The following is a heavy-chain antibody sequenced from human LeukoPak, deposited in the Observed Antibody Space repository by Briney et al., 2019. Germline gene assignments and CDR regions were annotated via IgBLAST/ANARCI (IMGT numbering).Heavy chain of an antibody. Sequence: GGSLRLSCAASGFTFSSHLMHWVRQAPGKGLVWVSRISSDGTYTNYADSVRGRFTISRDNAKNSLYLQMNSLRAEDTAVYYCARVTSVAGSDYWGQGTLVTVSS. CDR2: ISSDGTYT. V-gene: IGHV3-74*01. CDR3: ARVTSVAGSDY. J-gene: IGHJ4*02. CDR1: GFTFSSHL. D-gene: IGHD6-19*01.